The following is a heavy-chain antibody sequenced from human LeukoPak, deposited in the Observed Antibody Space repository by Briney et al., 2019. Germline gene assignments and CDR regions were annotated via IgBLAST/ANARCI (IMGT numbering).Heavy chain of an antibody. V-gene: IGHV4-4*07. J-gene: IGHJ3*02. D-gene: IGHD3-9*01. CDR3: ARALLPYYDILTGYYKHPIDAFDI. CDR2: IYTSETT. Sequence: PSETLSLTCTVSGGSISSYYWSWIRQPAGKGLEWIGRIYTSETTNYNPSLKSRVTISVDTSKNQFSLKLSSVTAADTAVYYCARALLPYYDILTGYYKHPIDAFDIWGQGTMVTVSS. CDR1: GGSISSYY.